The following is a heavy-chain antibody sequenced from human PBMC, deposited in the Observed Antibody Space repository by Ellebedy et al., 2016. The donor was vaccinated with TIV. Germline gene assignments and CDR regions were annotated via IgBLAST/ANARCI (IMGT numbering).Heavy chain of an antibody. J-gene: IGHJ4*02. CDR1: GASISSHY. CDR3: ARDKGYGNFYLDF. CDR2: IYYSGTT. V-gene: IGHV4-59*11. Sequence: MPSETLSLTCTVSGASISSHYWTRIRQPPGKGLEWIGYIYYSGTTNYNPSLKSRVTISGDTSKNQISLKLSSVTAADTAVYYCARDKGYGNFYLDFWGQGALVTVSS. D-gene: IGHD5-12*01.